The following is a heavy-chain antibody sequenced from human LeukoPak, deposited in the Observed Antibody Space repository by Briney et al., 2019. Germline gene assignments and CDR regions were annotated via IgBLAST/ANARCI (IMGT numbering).Heavy chain of an antibody. CDR1: SGSISSYY. CDR2: IYYSGST. V-gene: IGHV4-59*01. D-gene: IGHD3-10*01. J-gene: IGHJ6*04. CDR3: ARQLLWFGELGGMDV. Sequence: SETLSLTCTVSSGSISSYYWSWIRQPPGKGLEWVGYIYYSGSTNYNPSLKSRVTISVDTSKNQFSLKLSSVTAADTAVYYCARQLLWFGELGGMDVWGKGTTVTVSS.